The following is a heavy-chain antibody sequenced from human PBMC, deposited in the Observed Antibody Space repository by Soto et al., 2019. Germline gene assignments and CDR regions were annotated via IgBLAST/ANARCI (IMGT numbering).Heavy chain of an antibody. J-gene: IGHJ3*02. Sequence: GGSLRLSCAASGFTFSSYSMNWVRQAPGKGLEWVSYISSSSTIYYADSVKGRFTISRDNAKNSLYLQMNSLRAEDTAVYYCARDSGNWNYGAGAFDIWGQGTMVTVSS. CDR3: ARDSGNWNYGAGAFDI. D-gene: IGHD1-7*01. V-gene: IGHV3-48*01. CDR2: ISSSSTI. CDR1: GFTFSSYS.